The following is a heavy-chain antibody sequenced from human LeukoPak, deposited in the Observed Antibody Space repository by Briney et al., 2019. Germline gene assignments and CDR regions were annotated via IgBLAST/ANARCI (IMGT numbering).Heavy chain of an antibody. CDR3: ARYGSGTYRQFDY. Sequence: SETLSLTCAFSDGTFSGGSTSRIDWWSWVRQPPGKGLEWIGYIYYTGSTNYNPSLKSRVTISVDTSRNHFSLKLSSVTAADTAVYYCARYGSGTYRQFDYWGQGTLVTVSS. V-gene: IGHV4-61*03. D-gene: IGHD3-10*01. CDR2: IYYTGST. J-gene: IGHJ4*02. CDR1: SGGSTSRIDW.